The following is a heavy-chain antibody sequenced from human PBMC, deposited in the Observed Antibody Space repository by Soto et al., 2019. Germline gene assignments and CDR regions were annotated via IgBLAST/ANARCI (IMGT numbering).Heavy chain of an antibody. CDR1: GGTFSSYT. J-gene: IGHJ6*02. CDR3: ARDYYYDRTSSDYYYGMDV. D-gene: IGHD3-22*01. V-gene: IGHV1-69*04. CDR2: IIPILGIA. Sequence: ASVKVSCKASGGTFSSYTISWVRQAPGQGLEWMGRIIPILGIANYAQKFQGRVTITADKSTSTAYMELSSLRSEDTAVYYCARDYYYDRTSSDYYYGMDVWGQGTTVTAP.